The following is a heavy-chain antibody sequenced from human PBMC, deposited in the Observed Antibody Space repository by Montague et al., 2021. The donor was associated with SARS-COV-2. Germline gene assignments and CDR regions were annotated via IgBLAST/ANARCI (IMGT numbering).Heavy chain of an antibody. CDR1: GGSFSGYY. CDR3: ARGQVTIVGVLIVLPAGGAFDI. CDR2: INHSGST. Sequence: SETLSLTCAVYGGSFSGYYWSWIRQPPGKGLEWIGEINHSGSTNYNPSLKSRVTISVDTSKNQFSLKLNSVSAADTAVYYCARGQVTIVGVLIVLPAGGAFDIWGQGTMVTVSS. J-gene: IGHJ3*02. V-gene: IGHV4-34*01. D-gene: IGHD3-3*01.